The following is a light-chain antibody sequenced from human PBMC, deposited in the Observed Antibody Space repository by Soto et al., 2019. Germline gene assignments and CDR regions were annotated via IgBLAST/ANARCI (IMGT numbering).Light chain of an antibody. CDR1: SSDVGSYNL. CDR2: EGS. Sequence: QSALTQPASVSGSPGQSITISCTGTSSDVGSYNLVSWYQQRPGKAPKLMIYEGSKRPSGVSNRFSGSKSGNTASLTISGLQAEDEADYYCCSYVGGSTWVFGGGTKLTVL. J-gene: IGLJ3*02. CDR3: CSYVGGSTWV. V-gene: IGLV2-23*01.